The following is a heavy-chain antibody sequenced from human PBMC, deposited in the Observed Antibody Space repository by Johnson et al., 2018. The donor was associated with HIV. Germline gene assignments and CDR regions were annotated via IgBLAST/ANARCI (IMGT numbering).Heavy chain of an antibody. Sequence: QVQLVESGGGLVQPGGSLRLSCAASGFTFSSYAMHWVRQAPGKGVEWVAFIRYDGSNKYYADSVKGRFTISRDNSKNTLYLQMNSLRAEDTAVYYCARDRAVAATSGAGAFDIWGQGTMVTVSS. CDR3: ARDRAVAATSGAGAFDI. V-gene: IGHV3-30*02. J-gene: IGHJ3*02. CDR2: IRYDGSNK. CDR1: GFTFSSYA. D-gene: IGHD2-15*01.